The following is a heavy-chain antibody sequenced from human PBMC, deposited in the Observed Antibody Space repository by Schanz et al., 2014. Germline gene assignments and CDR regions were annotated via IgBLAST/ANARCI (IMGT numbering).Heavy chain of an antibody. CDR3: ARSAGRDFWSGYYTRFDY. V-gene: IGHV1-3*04. J-gene: IGHJ4*02. CDR2: INTGSGDP. D-gene: IGHD3-3*01. Sequence: QVHLVQSGAEVKRPGASVKVSCKASEYSFTSYSIHWVRQAPGQRLEWMGWINTGSGDPKYSQNFQGRVTITRDTSASTAYMELSSLRSEDTAVYSCARSAGRDFWSGYYTRFDYWGQGTLVTVSS. CDR1: EYSFTSYS.